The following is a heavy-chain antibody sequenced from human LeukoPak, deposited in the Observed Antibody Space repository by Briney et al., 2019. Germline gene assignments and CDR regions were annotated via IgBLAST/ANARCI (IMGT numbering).Heavy chain of an antibody. D-gene: IGHD2-2*01. CDR1: GFTFSNFA. Sequence: PGGSLRLSCAASGFTFSNFAMHWVHQAPGKGLEWVALISYDGSNKYYADSVKGRFTISRDNSKNTLYLQMNSLRADDTAVYYCASTAAADYWGQGTLVTVSS. V-gene: IGHV3-30-3*01. J-gene: IGHJ4*02. CDR3: ASTAAADY. CDR2: ISYDGSNK.